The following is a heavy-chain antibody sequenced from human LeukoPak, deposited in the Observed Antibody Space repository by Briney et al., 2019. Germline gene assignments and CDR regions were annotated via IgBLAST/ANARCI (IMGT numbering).Heavy chain of an antibody. Sequence: SQTLSLTCAVSGGSISSGGYSWSWIRQPPGKGLEWIGYIYHSGSTYYNPSLKSRVTISVDGSKNQFTLKLSSVTAADTAVYYCARAFGRLVPYYFDYWGQGTLVTVSS. CDR3: ARAFGRLVPYYFDY. D-gene: IGHD3-16*01. J-gene: IGHJ4*02. CDR1: GGSISSGGYS. CDR2: IYHSGST. V-gene: IGHV4-30-2*01.